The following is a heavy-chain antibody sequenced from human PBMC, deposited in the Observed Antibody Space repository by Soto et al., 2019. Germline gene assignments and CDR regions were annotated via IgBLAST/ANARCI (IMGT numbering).Heavy chain of an antibody. CDR1: GFVFKNYE. CDR2: ISNSGNTI. V-gene: IGHV3-48*03. D-gene: IGHD1-20*01. Sequence: GGSLRLSCVASGFVFKNYEMNWVRQAPGKGLEWISYISNSGNTIYVADSMRGRFTISRDNAKNSLFLQMNSLRADDTAVYYCARDIDNRDYYYGLDVWGQGTTVTVS. J-gene: IGHJ6*02. CDR3: ARDIDNRDYYYGLDV.